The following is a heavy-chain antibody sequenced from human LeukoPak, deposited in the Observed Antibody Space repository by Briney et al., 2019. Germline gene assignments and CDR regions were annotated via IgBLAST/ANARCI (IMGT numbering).Heavy chain of an antibody. CDR3: AREGGSYYEVEYFDY. D-gene: IGHD1-26*01. CDR2: INHSGST. J-gene: IGHJ4*02. V-gene: IGHV4-34*01. CDR1: GGSFSGYY. Sequence: SETLSLTCAVYGGSFSGYYWSWIRQPPGKGLEWIGEINHSGSTNYNPSLKSRVTISVDTSKNRFSLKLSSVTAADTAVYYCAREGGSYYEVEYFDYCGQGTLVTVSS.